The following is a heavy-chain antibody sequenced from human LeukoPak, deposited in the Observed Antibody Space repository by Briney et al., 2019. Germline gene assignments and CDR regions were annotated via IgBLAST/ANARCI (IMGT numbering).Heavy chain of an antibody. CDR2: IKQDGSEK. J-gene: IGHJ4*02. CDR3: ARGYYDILTGYTFDY. Sequence: PGGCLRLSCAASGFTFSSYWMSWVRQAPGKGLEWVANIKQDGSEKYYVDSVKGRFTISRDNAKNSLYLQMNSLRAEDTAVYYCARGYYDILTGYTFDYWGQGTLVTVSS. CDR1: GFTFSSYW. V-gene: IGHV3-7*03. D-gene: IGHD3-9*01.